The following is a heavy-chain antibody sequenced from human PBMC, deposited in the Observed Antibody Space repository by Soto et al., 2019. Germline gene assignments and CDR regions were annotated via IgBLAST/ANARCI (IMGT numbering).Heavy chain of an antibody. D-gene: IGHD2-15*01. CDR2: INPNSGGT. CDR1: GYTFTGYY. V-gene: IGHV1-2*02. Sequence: ASVKVSCKASGYTFTGYYMHWVRQAPGQGLEWMGWINPNSGGTNYAQKFRGRVTMTRDTSISTAYMELSRLRSDDTAVYYCAREEVVGGSLWLDPWGQGSLVTVSS. J-gene: IGHJ5*02. CDR3: AREEVVGGSLWLDP.